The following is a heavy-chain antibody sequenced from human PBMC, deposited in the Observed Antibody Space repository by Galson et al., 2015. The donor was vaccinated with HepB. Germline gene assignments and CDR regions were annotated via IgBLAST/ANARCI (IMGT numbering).Heavy chain of an antibody. CDR2: INAGNGNT. V-gene: IGHV1-3*01. Sequence: SVKASCKASGYTFTSYAMHWVRQAPGQRLEWMGWINAGNGNTKYSQKFQGRVTITRDTSASTAYMELSSLRSEDTAVYYCARVGITMRFDPWGQGTLVTVSS. D-gene: IGHD3-22*01. CDR1: GYTFTSYA. J-gene: IGHJ5*02. CDR3: ARVGITMRFDP.